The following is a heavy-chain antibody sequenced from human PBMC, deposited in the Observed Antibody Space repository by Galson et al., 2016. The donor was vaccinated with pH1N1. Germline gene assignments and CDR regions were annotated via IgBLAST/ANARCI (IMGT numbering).Heavy chain of an antibody. CDR2: IYNSGST. CDR1: GASISSGYNY. D-gene: IGHD4-11*01. V-gene: IGHV4-31*03. CDR3: ARGRLHELWFDP. Sequence: TLSLTCTVSGASISSGYNYWNWIRQHPGKGLEWIGYIYNSGSTYYNPSLKSRLTISVDTSKNHISLHLSSVTAAATAVYYCARGRLHELWFDPWGQGTLVTVSS. J-gene: IGHJ5*02.